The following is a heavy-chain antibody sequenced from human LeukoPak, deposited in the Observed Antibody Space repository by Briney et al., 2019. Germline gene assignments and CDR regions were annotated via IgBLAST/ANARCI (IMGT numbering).Heavy chain of an antibody. D-gene: IGHD3-3*01. V-gene: IGHV4-39*07. J-gene: IGHJ6*03. CDR3: ARLGRFLEWLLYSPQNYYMDV. Sequence: SETLSLTCTVSGGSISSSSYYWGWIRQPPGKGLEWIGSIYYSGSTYYNPPLKSRVTISVDTSKNQFSLKLSSVTAADTAVYYCARLGRFLEWLLYSPQNYYMDVWGKGTTVTVSS. CDR2: IYYSGST. CDR1: GGSISSSSYY.